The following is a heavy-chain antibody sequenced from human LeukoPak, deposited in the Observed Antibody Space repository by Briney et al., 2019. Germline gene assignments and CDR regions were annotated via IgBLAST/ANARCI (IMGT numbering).Heavy chain of an antibody. J-gene: IGHJ2*01. CDR3: AKERGGQDWDFDL. Sequence: PGGSLRLSCAASGLNFNDNEMDWVRQAPGKGLEWVAVIWDDGSNKYYAESVEGRFTISRDISKNMLYLQMNSLRVEDTAVYYCAKERGGQDWDFDLWGRGTLVTVSS. CDR1: GLNFNDNE. CDR2: IWDDGSNK. V-gene: IGHV3-33*06. D-gene: IGHD3-10*01.